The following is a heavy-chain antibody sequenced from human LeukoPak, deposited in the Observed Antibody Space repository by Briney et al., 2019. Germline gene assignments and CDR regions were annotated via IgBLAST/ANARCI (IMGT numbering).Heavy chain of an antibody. J-gene: IGHJ5*02. Sequence: PSETLSLTCAVYGGSFSGYYWSWIRQPPGKGLEWIGEINHSGSTNCNPSLKSRVTISVDTSKNQFSLKLSSVTAADTAVYYCARGHLDATYYYGSGTFNWFDPWGQGTLVTVSS. CDR1: GGSFSGYY. D-gene: IGHD3-10*01. CDR2: INHSGST. V-gene: IGHV4-34*01. CDR3: ARGHLDATYYYGSGTFNWFDP.